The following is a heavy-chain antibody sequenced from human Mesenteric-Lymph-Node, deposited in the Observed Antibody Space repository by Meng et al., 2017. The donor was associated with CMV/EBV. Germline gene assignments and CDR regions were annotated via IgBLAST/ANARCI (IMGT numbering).Heavy chain of an antibody. Sequence: GESLKISCEVSGLTFSSYWMHWVRQAPRKGLVWVSRINNDGSSTRYADSVKGRFTISRDNAKNTLYLQMNSLRAEDTAVYYCARESPLPYYDVWSGQNYYFYYGMDVWGQGTTVTVSS. D-gene: IGHD3-3*01. CDR3: ARESPLPYYDVWSGQNYYFYYGMDV. J-gene: IGHJ6*02. CDR2: INNDGSST. V-gene: IGHV3-74*01. CDR1: GLTFSSYW.